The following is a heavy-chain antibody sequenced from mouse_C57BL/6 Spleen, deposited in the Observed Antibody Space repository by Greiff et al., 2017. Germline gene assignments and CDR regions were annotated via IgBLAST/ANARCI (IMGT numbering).Heavy chain of an antibody. D-gene: IGHD3-1*01. V-gene: IGHV5-17*01. Sequence: EVKLQESGGGLVKPGGSLKLSCAASGFTFSDYGMHWVRQAPEKGLEWVAYISSGSSTIYYADTVKGRFTISRDNAKNTLFLQMTRLRSEDTAMYYCARRHVEFDYWGQGTTLTVSS. CDR1: GFTFSDYG. J-gene: IGHJ2*01. CDR3: ARRHVEFDY. CDR2: ISSGSSTI.